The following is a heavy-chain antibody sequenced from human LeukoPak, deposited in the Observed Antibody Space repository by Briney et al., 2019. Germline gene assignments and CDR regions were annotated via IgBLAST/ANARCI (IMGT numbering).Heavy chain of an antibody. Sequence: ASVKVSCKASGYTFTGYYMHWVRQAPGQGLEWMGWINPNSGGTNYAQKFQGRVTMTRDTSISTAYMELSSLRSEDTAVYYCAREAATFGGVIVPHYFDYWGQGTLVTVSS. V-gene: IGHV1-2*02. CDR1: GYTFTGYY. D-gene: IGHD3-16*02. J-gene: IGHJ4*02. CDR2: INPNSGGT. CDR3: AREAATFGGVIVPHYFDY.